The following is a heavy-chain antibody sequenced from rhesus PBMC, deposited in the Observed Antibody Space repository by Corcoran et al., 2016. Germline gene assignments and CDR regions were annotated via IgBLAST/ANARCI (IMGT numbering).Heavy chain of an antibody. Sequence: QLQLQESGPGLVKPSETLSLTCAVSGGSISDDYYWSWIRQPPGKGLEWIGYIYGSGGGTNYNPSLKNRVSISRDTSKNQFSLKLSSVTAADTAVYYCARDRVTTYGLDSWGQGVVVTVSS. CDR2: IYGSGGGT. V-gene: IGHV4-106*01. CDR3: ARDRVTTYGLDS. CDR1: GGSISDDYY. D-gene: IGHD4-17*01. J-gene: IGHJ6*01.